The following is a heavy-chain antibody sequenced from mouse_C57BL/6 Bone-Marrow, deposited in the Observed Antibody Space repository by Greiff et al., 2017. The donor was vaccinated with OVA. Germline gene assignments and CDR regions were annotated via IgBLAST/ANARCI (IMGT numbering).Heavy chain of an antibody. CDR3: ARSGPYAMDY. CDR1: GYTFTSYW. D-gene: IGHD3-1*01. V-gene: IGHV1-64*01. J-gene: IGHJ4*01. CDR2: IHPNSGST. Sequence: VKLQEPGAELVKPGASVKLSCKASGYTFTSYWMHWVKQRPGQGLEWIGMIHPNSGSTNYNEKFKSKATLTVDKSSSTAYMQLSSLTSEDSAVYYCARSGPYAMDYWGQGTSVTVSS.